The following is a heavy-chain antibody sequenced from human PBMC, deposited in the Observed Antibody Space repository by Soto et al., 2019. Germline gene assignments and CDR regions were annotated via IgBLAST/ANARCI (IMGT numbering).Heavy chain of an antibody. Sequence: EVQLVESGGGLVQPGRSLRLSCATSGFPFDHCAMHWVRQVPDKGLEWVSGITWNGDDVAYADSVRGRFIISRDNAENSLYLLMNNLRPADTALYYCVKDNGYTASSSGYFDSWGQGALVTVS. CDR3: VKDNGYTASSSGYFDS. CDR1: GFPFDHCA. J-gene: IGHJ4*02. V-gene: IGHV3-9*01. CDR2: ITWNGDDV. D-gene: IGHD5-12*01.